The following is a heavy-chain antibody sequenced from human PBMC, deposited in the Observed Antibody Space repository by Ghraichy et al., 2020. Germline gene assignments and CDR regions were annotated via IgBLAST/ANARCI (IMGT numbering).Heavy chain of an antibody. J-gene: IGHJ6*02. CDR3: VRDSYINSYYYGMDV. CDR1: GITFRSYW. V-gene: IGHV3-74*01. D-gene: IGHD4-11*01. Sequence: GGSLRLSCAASGITFRSYWMHWVRQAPGKGLAWVSRINTDGSGTSYADSVKGRFTISRDNAKNTLYLEMNSLRAEDTAVYYCVRDSYINSYYYGMDVWGQGTTVTVSS. CDR2: INTDGSGT.